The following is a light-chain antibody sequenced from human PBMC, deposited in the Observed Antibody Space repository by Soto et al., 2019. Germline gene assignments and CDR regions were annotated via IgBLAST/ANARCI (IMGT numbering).Light chain of an antibody. CDR2: AAS. CDR1: QGISNY. V-gene: IGKV1-27*01. J-gene: IGKJ2*01. CDR3: RKDNSAAHT. Sequence: DIQMTQSPSSLSASVGDRVTITCRASQGISNYLAWYQQKPGKVPKLLIYAASTLQSGVPSRYSGRGSGTDFTLSMCSLQPEDVAAYYCRKDNSAAHTFGEGAKLEIK.